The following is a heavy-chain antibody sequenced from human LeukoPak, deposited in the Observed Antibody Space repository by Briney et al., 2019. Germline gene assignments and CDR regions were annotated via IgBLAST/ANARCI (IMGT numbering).Heavy chain of an antibody. J-gene: IGHJ4*02. Sequence: SETLSLTCTVSGGSVSSGTYYWTWIGQSPGKGLEWIGYTYYTGSTEYNPSLKSRVSISVDPFKNQFSLELSAVSAADTAMYYCAGAPNTAYFDFWGQGTQATVSS. CDR3: AGAPNTAYFDF. CDR1: GGSVSSGTYY. V-gene: IGHV4-61*01. CDR2: TYYTGST.